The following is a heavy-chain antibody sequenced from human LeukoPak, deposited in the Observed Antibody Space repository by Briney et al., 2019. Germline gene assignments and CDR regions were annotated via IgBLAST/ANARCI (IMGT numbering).Heavy chain of an antibody. D-gene: IGHD1-14*01. Sequence: PSETLSLTCTVSGGSISNYFWTWIRQPAGKGLEWTGRIYTSGSTDCNPSLKSRVSMSVDTSKNQFSLKLSSVTAADTAVYFCARNVYGTFDYWGQGTLVAVSS. CDR2: IYTSGST. CDR3: ARNVYGTFDY. CDR1: GGSISNYF. J-gene: IGHJ4*02. V-gene: IGHV4-4*07.